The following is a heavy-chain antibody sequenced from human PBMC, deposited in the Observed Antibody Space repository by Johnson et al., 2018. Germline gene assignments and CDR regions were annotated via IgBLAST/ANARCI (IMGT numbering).Heavy chain of an antibody. CDR2: IYYSGST. Sequence: QVQLQESGPGLVKPSETLSLTCTVSGGSISSYYWSWIRQPPGKGLEWIGYIYYSGSTNYNHSLKSRVTISVDTSKNQFSLKLSSWTAADTAVYYCARRVRGVDYYYDMDVWGKGTTVTVSS. CDR3: ARRVRGVDYYYDMDV. V-gene: IGHV4-59*01. J-gene: IGHJ6*03. D-gene: IGHD3-10*01. CDR1: GGSISSYY.